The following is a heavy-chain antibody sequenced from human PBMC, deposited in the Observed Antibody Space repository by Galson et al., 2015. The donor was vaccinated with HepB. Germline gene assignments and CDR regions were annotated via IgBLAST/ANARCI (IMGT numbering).Heavy chain of an antibody. Sequence: SVKVSCKASGYTSATDGFAWVRQARGQGLEWVGWISSYSGNNYYSQKFDDRVTVTTDTSTSTAYMELRRLIPDDTAVYYCVRGGGGHDLNAFDIWGQGTMVTVSS. D-gene: IGHD3-10*01. J-gene: IGHJ3*02. CDR3: VRGGGGHDLNAFDI. CDR1: GYTSATDG. V-gene: IGHV1-18*01. CDR2: ISSYSGNN.